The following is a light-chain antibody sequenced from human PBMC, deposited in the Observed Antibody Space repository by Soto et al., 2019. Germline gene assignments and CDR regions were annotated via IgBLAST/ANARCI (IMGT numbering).Light chain of an antibody. CDR3: SSYTTSSTPFV. J-gene: IGLJ1*01. V-gene: IGLV2-14*01. CDR2: EVS. CDR1: SSDVGGYNY. Sequence: QSVLTQPASVSGSPGQSITISCTGTSSDVGGYNYVSWYQQHPGKAPKLMIYEVSNRPSGVSNRVSGSKSGNTASLTISGRQAEAEADYYCSSYTTSSTPFVVGTGAKVTVL.